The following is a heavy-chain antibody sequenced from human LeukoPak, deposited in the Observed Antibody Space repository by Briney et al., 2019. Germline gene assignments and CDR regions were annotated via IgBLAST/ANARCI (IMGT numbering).Heavy chain of an antibody. J-gene: IGHJ4*02. CDR2: LYSGGST. D-gene: IGHD2-15*01. Sequence: QAGGSLRLSCAASGFAVSSTYMSWVRQAPGKGLEWFSVLYSGGSTYYADYVQGRFTISRDNSKNTLYLQMNSMRVEDTAVYFCARGDCSGGSCHSGLWGQGTLVTVSS. CDR1: GFAVSSTY. V-gene: IGHV3-66*01. CDR3: ARGDCSGGSCHSGL.